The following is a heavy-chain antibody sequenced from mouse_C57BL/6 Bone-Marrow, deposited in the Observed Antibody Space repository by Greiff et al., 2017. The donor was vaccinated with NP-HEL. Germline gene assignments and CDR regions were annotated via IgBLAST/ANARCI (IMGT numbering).Heavy chain of an antibody. V-gene: IGHV1-66*01. D-gene: IGHD2-4*01. J-gene: IGHJ1*03. CDR2: IYPGSGNT. Sequence: LVESGPELVKPGASVKISCKASGYSFTSYYIHWVKQRPGQGLEWIGWIYPGSGNTKYNEKFKGKATLTADTSSSTAYMQLSSLTSEDSAVYYCAREGGLYDYDGYWYFDVWGTGTTVTVSS. CDR1: GYSFTSYY. CDR3: AREGGLYDYDGYWYFDV.